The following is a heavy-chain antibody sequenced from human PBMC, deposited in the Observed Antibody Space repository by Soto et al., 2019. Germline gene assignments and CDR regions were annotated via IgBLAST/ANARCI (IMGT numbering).Heavy chain of an antibody. CDR3: ARDVGKGVSGYGDY. CDR1: GFTVSSNY. CDR2: IYSGGST. V-gene: IGHV3-66*01. J-gene: IGHJ4*02. D-gene: IGHD5-12*01. Sequence: EVQLVESGGGLVQPGGSLRLSCAASGFTVSSNYMSWVRQAPGKGLEWVSVIYSGGSTYYADSVKGRFTISRDNSKNTLYLQMNSLRAEDTAVYYCARDVGKGVSGYGDYWGQGTLVTVSS.